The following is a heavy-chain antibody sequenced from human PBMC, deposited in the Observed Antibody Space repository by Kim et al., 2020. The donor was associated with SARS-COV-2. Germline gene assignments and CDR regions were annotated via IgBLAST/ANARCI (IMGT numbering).Heavy chain of an antibody. CDR1: GFTFSSYS. J-gene: IGHJ4*02. V-gene: IGHV3-21*01. CDR3: AREPQPGKGGDDPFG. CDR2: ISSSSSYI. Sequence: GGSLRLSCAASGFTFSSYSMNWVRQAPGKGLEWVSSISSSSSYIYYADSVKGRFTISRDNAKNSLYLQMNSLRAEDTAVYYCAREPQPGKGGDDPFGWGQGNLVTLSS. D-gene: IGHD5-12*01.